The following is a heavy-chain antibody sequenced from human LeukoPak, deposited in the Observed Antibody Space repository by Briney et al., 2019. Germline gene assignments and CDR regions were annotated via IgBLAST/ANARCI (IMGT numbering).Heavy chain of an antibody. CDR2: IYYSGST. CDR3: ARDAYYYDSSGYYNLDY. CDR1: GGSISSYY. J-gene: IGHJ4*02. V-gene: IGHV4-59*01. Sequence: PSETLSLTCTVSGGSISSYYWSWIRQPPGKGLEWIGYIYYSGSTNYNPSLKSRVTISVDTSKNQFSLKLSSVTAADTAVYYCARDAYYYDSSGYYNLDYWGQGTLVTVSS. D-gene: IGHD3-22*01.